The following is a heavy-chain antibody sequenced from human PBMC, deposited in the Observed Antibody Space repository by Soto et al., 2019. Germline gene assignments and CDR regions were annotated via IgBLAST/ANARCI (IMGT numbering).Heavy chain of an antibody. CDR3: AKDGGREGYFGNWFDP. V-gene: IGHV1-69*15. CDR1: GGTFSNYA. Sequence: QVQLVQSGAEVKKPGSSVKVSCKASGGTFSNYAITWVRQAPGQGLEWLGRIIPIFGTRDYAQKFQGRVTISADESTTTAYMEVSGLRAGETAAYYCAKDGGREGYFGNWFDPWGQGTLVTVSS. D-gene: IGHD2-15*01. CDR2: IIPIFGTR. J-gene: IGHJ5*02.